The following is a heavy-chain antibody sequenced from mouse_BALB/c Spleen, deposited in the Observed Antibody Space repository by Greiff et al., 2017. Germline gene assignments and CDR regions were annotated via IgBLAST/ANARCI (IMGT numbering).Heavy chain of an antibody. CDR3: ARELEVTGSFAY. Sequence: EVKLVESGPSLVKPSQTLSLTCSVTGDSITSGYWNWIRKFPGNKLEYMGYISYSGSTYYNPSLKSRISITRDTSKNQYYLQLNSVTTEDTATYYCARELEVTGSFAYWGQGTLVTVSA. D-gene: IGHD4-1*01. CDR1: GDSITSGY. J-gene: IGHJ3*01. CDR2: ISYSGST. V-gene: IGHV3-8*02.